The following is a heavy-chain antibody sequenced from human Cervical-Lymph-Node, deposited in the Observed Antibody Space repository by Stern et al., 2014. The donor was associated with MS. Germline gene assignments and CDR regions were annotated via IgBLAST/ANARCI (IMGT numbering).Heavy chain of an antibody. Sequence: QVQLVQSGTEVKKPGASVKVSCKASGDTFGTYGVNWVRQAPGQRLEWLGWISGYKGNTNYAQRLQGRVTLTTDTSTTTAYMELRSLRSDDTAVYYCAIMGTNWIDVWGQGTTVTVSS. D-gene: IGHD1-1*01. CDR3: AIMGTNWIDV. V-gene: IGHV1-18*01. CDR2: ISGYKGNT. CDR1: GDTFGTYG. J-gene: IGHJ6*02.